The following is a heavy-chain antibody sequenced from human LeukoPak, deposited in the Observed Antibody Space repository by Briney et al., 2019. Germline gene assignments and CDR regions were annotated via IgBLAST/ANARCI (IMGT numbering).Heavy chain of an antibody. Sequence: ASVKVSCKVSVYTLTELSMHWVRQTPGKGREWMGGFDPEDGETIYAQKFQGRVTMTEDTSTDTAYMELSSLRSEDTAVYYCATEITMVRGVIITTDYFDYWGQGTLVTVSS. D-gene: IGHD3-10*01. CDR2: FDPEDGET. V-gene: IGHV1-24*01. CDR3: ATEITMVRGVIITTDYFDY. J-gene: IGHJ4*02. CDR1: VYTLTELS.